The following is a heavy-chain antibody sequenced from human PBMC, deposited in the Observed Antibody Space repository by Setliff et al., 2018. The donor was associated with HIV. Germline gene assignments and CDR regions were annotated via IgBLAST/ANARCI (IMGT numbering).Heavy chain of an antibody. J-gene: IGHJ4*02. Sequence: PGESLKISCQGSGYSFNTYWIGWVRQRPGKGLEWMGIVYPGDSDTRYSPSFQGQVTISADKSISTAYLQWSSLKASDTAMYYCARVRDYYFDYWGQGTLVTAPQ. V-gene: IGHV5-51*01. CDR2: VYPGDSDT. CDR1: GYSFNTYW. CDR3: ARVRDYYFDY.